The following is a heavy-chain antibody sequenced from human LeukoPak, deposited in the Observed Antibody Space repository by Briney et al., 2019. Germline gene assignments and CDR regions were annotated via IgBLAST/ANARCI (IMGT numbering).Heavy chain of an antibody. Sequence: ASVKVSCKASGYTFTSYAMNWVRQAPGQGLEWMGWINTNTGNPTYAQGFTGRFVFSLDTSVSTAYLQISSLKAEDTAVYYCARELVSSGWYNFDYWGQGTLVTVSS. D-gene: IGHD6-19*01. CDR2: INTNTGNP. CDR3: ARELVSSGWYNFDY. V-gene: IGHV7-4-1*02. J-gene: IGHJ4*02. CDR1: GYTFTSYA.